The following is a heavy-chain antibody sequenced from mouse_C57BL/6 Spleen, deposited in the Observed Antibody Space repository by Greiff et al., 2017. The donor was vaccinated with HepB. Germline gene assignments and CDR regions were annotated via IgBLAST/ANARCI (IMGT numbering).Heavy chain of an antibody. Sequence: EVKLVESEGGLVQPGSSMKLSCTASGFTFSDYYMAWVRQVPEKGLEWVANINYDGSSTYYLDSLKSRFIISRDNAKNILYLQMSSPKSEDTATYYCARAPDYADYYAMDYWGQGTSVTVSS. CDR2: INYDGSST. CDR3: ARAPDYADYYAMDY. CDR1: GFTFSDYY. J-gene: IGHJ4*01. V-gene: IGHV5-16*01. D-gene: IGHD2-4*01.